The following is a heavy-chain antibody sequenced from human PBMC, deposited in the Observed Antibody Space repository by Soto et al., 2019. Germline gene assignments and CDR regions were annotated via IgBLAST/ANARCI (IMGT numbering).Heavy chain of an antibody. Sequence: SLRLSCAASGFTFTSYTMNWVRQAPGKGLELVSSISSSSDYIYYADSMKGRVTISRDNAKNSLFLDMNSLTGEDTAVYYCARARVYATGPLDFWGQGTLVTVSS. D-gene: IGHD6-13*01. CDR3: ARARVYATGPLDF. CDR2: ISSSSDYI. V-gene: IGHV3-21*06. J-gene: IGHJ4*02. CDR1: GFTFTSYT.